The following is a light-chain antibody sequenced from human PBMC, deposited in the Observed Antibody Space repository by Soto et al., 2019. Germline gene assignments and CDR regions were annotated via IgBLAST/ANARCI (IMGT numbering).Light chain of an antibody. V-gene: IGLV1-40*01. J-gene: IGLJ1*01. CDR1: SSNIGAGYA. CDR3: QSYDSSLSGFYV. Sequence: QSVLTQPPSVSVAPGQRGTISCTGSSSNIGAGYAVHWYQQLPGTAPKLLIYGNSNRPSGVPDRFSGSKSGTSASLAITGLQAEDEADYYCQSYDSSLSGFYVFGTGTKLTVL. CDR2: GNS.